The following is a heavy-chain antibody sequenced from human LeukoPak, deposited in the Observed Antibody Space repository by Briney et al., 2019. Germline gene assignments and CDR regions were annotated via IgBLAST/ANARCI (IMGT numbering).Heavy chain of an antibody. CDR1: GGTFSSYA. CDR2: IIPILGIA. CDR3: ARARVVDTAMVSVPN. D-gene: IGHD5-18*01. V-gene: IGHV1-69*04. Sequence: ASVKVSCKASGGTFSSYANSWVRQAPGQGLEWMGRIIPILGIANYAQKFQGRVTITADKSTSTAYMELSSLRSEDTAVYYCARARVVDTAMVSVPNWGQGTLVTVSS. J-gene: IGHJ4*02.